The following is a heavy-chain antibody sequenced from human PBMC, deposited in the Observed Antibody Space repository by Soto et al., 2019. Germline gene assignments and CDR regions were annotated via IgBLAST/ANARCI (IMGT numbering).Heavy chain of an antibody. CDR1: GYTLTELS. V-gene: IGHV1-24*01. D-gene: IGHD3-22*01. J-gene: IGHJ5*02. CDR2: FDPEDGET. Sequence: ASVKVSCKVSGYTLTELSMHWVRQAPGKGLEWMGGFDPEDGETIYAQKFQGRVTMTEDTSTDTAYMELSSLRSEDTAVYYCAGDPHSHYKDSHASSYPWGQETLFTVSS. CDR3: AGDPHSHYKDSHASSYP.